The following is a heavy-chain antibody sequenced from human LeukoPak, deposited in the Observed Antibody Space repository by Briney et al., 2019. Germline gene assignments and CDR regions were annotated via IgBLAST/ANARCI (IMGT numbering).Heavy chain of an antibody. J-gene: IGHJ4*02. CDR1: GFTFSSYA. D-gene: IGHD5-12*01. CDR2: ISYDGSNK. Sequence: GGSLRLSCAASGFTFSSYAMHWVRQAPGKGLEWVAVISYDGSNKYYADSVKGRFTISRDNSKNTLYLQMNSLRAEDTAVYYCAKGGVWLRRFDYWGQGTLVTVSS. CDR3: AKGGVWLRRFDY. V-gene: IGHV3-30-3*01.